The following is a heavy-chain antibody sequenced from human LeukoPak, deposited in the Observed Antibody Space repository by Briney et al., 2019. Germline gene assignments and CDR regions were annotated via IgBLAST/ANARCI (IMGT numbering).Heavy chain of an antibody. Sequence: VASVKVSCKASGGTFSSYAISWVRQAPGQGLEWMGGIIPILGTANYAQKFQGRVTITADESTSTAYMELSSLRSEDTAVYYCARVDDILTGYYTRLNNDAFDIWGQGTMVTVSS. CDR2: IIPILGTA. J-gene: IGHJ3*02. CDR3: ARVDDILTGYYTRLNNDAFDI. D-gene: IGHD3-9*01. V-gene: IGHV1-69*13. CDR1: GGTFSSYA.